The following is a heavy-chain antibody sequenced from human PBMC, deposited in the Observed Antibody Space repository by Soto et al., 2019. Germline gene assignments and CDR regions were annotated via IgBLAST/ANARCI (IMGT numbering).Heavy chain of an antibody. J-gene: IGHJ4*02. CDR3: ARGRLEDFLGVLAATRRIYYFDY. CDR2: MSPNSGKT. V-gene: IGHV1-8*01. D-gene: IGHD2-15*01. Sequence: ASVKVSCKASGYTFSSYDINWVRQAPGQGLEWMGWMSPNSGKTGYAQKFQDRVTMTRNTSISTAYMELSSLRSEDTAVYYCARGRLEDFLGVLAATRRIYYFDYWGQGTLVTVSS. CDR1: GYTFSSYD.